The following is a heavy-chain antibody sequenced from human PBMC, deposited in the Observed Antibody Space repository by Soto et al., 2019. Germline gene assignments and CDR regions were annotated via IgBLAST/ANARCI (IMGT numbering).Heavy chain of an antibody. Sequence: QVQLVQSGAEVKKPGASVTVSCKASGYTFTSYGISWVRQAPGQGLEWVGWISAYNGNTNYAQKLQDKVTMTTDTATSTAYMELRSLKSDDTALYYFASTPPVLKVVPASMEGGMDVWGQGTTVTVSS. J-gene: IGHJ6*02. CDR1: GYTFTSYG. V-gene: IGHV1-18*01. CDR3: ASTPPVLKVVPASMEGGMDV. CDR2: ISAYNGNT. D-gene: IGHD2-2*01.